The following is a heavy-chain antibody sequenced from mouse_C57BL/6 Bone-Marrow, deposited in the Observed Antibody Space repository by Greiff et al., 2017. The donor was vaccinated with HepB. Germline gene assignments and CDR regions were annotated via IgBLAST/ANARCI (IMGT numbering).Heavy chain of an antibody. Sequence: VQLQQSGAELARPGASVKLSCKASGYTFTSYGISWVKQSTGQGLEWIGEIYPRSGNTYYNEKFKGKATLTADKSSSTAYMELRSLTSEDSAVYFCARGRLRRYFDYWGQGTTLTVSS. CDR2: IYPRSGNT. CDR3: ARGRLRRYFDY. V-gene: IGHV1-81*01. J-gene: IGHJ2*01. D-gene: IGHD2-4*01. CDR1: GYTFTSYG.